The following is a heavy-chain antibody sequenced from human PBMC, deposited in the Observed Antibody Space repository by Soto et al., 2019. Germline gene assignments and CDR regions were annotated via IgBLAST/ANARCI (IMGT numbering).Heavy chain of an antibody. CDR3: ARGGYYYDSSGYCKFDP. CDR1: GGSISSYY. CDR2: IYYSGST. D-gene: IGHD3-22*01. V-gene: IGHV4-59*01. Sequence: SETLSLTCTVSGGSISSYYWSWIRQPPGKGLEWIGYIYYSGSTNYNPSLKSRVTISVDTSKNQFSLKLSSVTAADTAVYYCARGGYYYDSSGYCKFDPWGQGTLVTVSS. J-gene: IGHJ5*02.